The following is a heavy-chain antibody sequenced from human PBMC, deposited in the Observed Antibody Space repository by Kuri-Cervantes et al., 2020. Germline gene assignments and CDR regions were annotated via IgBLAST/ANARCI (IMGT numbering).Heavy chain of an antibody. CDR3: ASPWAATMVRGYGMDV. CDR1: GFTFSSYS. J-gene: IGHJ6*02. V-gene: IGHV3-48*01. Sequence: GGSLRLSCAASGFTFSSYSMNWVRQAPGKGLEWVSYISSSSSTIYYADSVKGRFTISRDNSKNTLYLQMNSLRAEDTAVYYCASPWAATMVRGYGMDVWGQGTTVTVSS. CDR2: ISSSSSTI. D-gene: IGHD3-10*01.